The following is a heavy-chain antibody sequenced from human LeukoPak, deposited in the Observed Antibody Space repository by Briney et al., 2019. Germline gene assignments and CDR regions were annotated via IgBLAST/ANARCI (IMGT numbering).Heavy chain of an antibody. V-gene: IGHV1-24*01. J-gene: IGHJ4*02. CDR3: ATAGGVNSGSYPPPDF. CDR1: GYTLTELS. CDR2: FDPEDGET. D-gene: IGHD1-26*01. Sequence: ASVKVSCKVSGYTLTELSMHWVRQAPGKGLEWMGGFDPEDGETIYAQKFQGRVTMTEDTSTDTAYMELSSLRSEDTAVYYCATAGGVNSGSYPPPDFWGQGTLVTVSS.